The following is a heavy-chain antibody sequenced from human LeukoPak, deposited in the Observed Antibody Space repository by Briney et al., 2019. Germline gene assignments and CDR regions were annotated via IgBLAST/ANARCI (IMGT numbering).Heavy chain of an antibody. CDR1: GGSISSSNW. J-gene: IGHJ5*02. CDR2: IYHSGST. Sequence: PSETLSLTCAVSGGSISSSNWWSWVRPPPGKGLEWIGSIYHSGSTFYNPSLKSRVIISVDTSKNQFSLRLSSVTAADTAVYYCARHYGPWGQGTLVTVSS. CDR3: ARHYGP. D-gene: IGHD3-16*01. V-gene: IGHV4-4*02.